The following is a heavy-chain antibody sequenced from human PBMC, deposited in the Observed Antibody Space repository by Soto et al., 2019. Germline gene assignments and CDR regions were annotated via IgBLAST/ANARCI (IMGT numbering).Heavy chain of an antibody. V-gene: IGHV4-61*08. J-gene: IGHJ4*02. Sequence: SETLSLTCTVSGGSISSGDYYWSWIRQPPGKGLEWIGYIYYSGSTNYNPSLKSRVTISVDTSKNQFSLKLSSVTAADTAVYYCARGGDGSSWYHFDYWGQGTLVTVS. CDR1: GGSISSGDYY. D-gene: IGHD6-13*01. CDR2: IYYSGST. CDR3: ARGGDGSSWYHFDY.